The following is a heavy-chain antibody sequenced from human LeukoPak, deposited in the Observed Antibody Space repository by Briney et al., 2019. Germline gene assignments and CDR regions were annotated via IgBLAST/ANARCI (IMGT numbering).Heavy chain of an antibody. D-gene: IGHD5-12*01. CDR1: GFTFDDYA. CDR3: AKDAVATIGGYFDY. CDR2: ISWNSGSI. Sequence: GGSLRLSCAASGFTFDDYAMHWVRQAPGKGLEWVSGISWNSGSIGYADSVKGRFTISRDNAKNSLYLQMNSLRAEDTALYYCAKDAVATIGGYFDYWGQGTLVTVSS. V-gene: IGHV3-9*01. J-gene: IGHJ4*02.